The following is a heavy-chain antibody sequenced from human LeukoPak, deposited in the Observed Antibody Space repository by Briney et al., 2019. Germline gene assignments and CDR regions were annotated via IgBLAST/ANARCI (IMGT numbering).Heavy chain of an antibody. CDR2: IRYDGSNK. J-gene: IGHJ6*03. CDR1: GFTFSSYG. Sequence: GGSLRLSCAASGFTFSSYGMHWVRQAPGKGLEWVAFIRYDGSNKYYADSVKGRFTISRDNSKNPLYLQMNSLRAEDTAVYYCAKEDRTVTWEYYYYMDVWGKGTTVTVSS. CDR3: AKEDRTVTWEYYYYMDV. V-gene: IGHV3-30*02. D-gene: IGHD4-11*01.